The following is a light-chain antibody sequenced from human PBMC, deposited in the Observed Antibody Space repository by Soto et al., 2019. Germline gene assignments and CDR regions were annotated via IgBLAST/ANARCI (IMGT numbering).Light chain of an antibody. V-gene: IGLV2-23*01. CDR3: CSYAGSSFV. Sequence: QSVLTQPASVSGSPGQSITISCTGTSSDVGLYDYVSWYQQHPGKAPQLMIYEGSKRPSGVSNRFSGSKSGNTASLTISGLQAEDEADYYCCSYAGSSFVSGTGTKVTVL. J-gene: IGLJ1*01. CDR2: EGS. CDR1: SSDVGLYDY.